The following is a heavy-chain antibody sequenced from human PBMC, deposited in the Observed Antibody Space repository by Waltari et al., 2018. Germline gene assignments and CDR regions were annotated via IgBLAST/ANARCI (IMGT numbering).Heavy chain of an antibody. CDR1: GFTFSTCA. Sequence: EVQLVESGGGLVQPGGSLRLSCAASGFTFSTCAFHWVRQAPGKRLEYVSAIGHDGGIGYYADFVKGRFIISRDNSKNTVYLHMGSLRSEDMAVYYCATEVGNWNYFDYWGQGTLVTVSS. J-gene: IGHJ4*02. D-gene: IGHD1-20*01. CDR2: IGHDGGIG. CDR3: ATEVGNWNYFDY. V-gene: IGHV3-64*07.